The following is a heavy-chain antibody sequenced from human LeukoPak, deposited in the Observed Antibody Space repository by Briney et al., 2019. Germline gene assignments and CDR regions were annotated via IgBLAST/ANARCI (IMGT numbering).Heavy chain of an antibody. D-gene: IGHD3-16*01. J-gene: IGHJ4*02. Sequence: GGSLRLSCGASGFTVSSNYMSWVRQAPGKGLEWVSVIYSGGSTYYADSVKGRFTISRDNSKNTLYLQMNSLRAEDTAVYYCARDWAAAYYFDYWGQGTLVTVSS. CDR3: ARDWAAAYYFDY. CDR1: GFTVSSNY. V-gene: IGHV3-53*01. CDR2: IYSGGST.